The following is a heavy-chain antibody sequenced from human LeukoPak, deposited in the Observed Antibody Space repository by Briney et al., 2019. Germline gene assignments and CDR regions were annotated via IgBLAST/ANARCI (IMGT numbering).Heavy chain of an antibody. V-gene: IGHV3-48*04. Sequence: GGSLRLSCAASGFTFSSYSMNWVRQAPGKGLEWVSYISSSGSTIYYADSVKGRFTISRDNAKNSLYLQMNSLRAEDTAVYYCAREYYYDSSGYWSGHFDYWGQGTLVTVSS. J-gene: IGHJ4*02. CDR1: GFTFSSYS. CDR2: ISSSGSTI. D-gene: IGHD3-22*01. CDR3: AREYYYDSSGYWSGHFDY.